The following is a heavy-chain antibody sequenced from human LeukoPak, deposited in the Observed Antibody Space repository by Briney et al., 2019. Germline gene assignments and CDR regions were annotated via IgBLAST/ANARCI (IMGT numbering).Heavy chain of an antibody. J-gene: IGHJ4*02. V-gene: IGHV6-1*01. Sequence: SQTLSLTCAISGDSVSSNSAAWNWVRQSPSRGLEWLGRTYYRSKWISDYALSVKSRITINADTSKNQFSPQLNSVTPEDTTVYYCARKGTVTTPFDYWGQGILVTVSS. D-gene: IGHD4-11*01. CDR1: GDSVSSNSAA. CDR3: ARKGTVTTPFDY. CDR2: TYYRSKWIS.